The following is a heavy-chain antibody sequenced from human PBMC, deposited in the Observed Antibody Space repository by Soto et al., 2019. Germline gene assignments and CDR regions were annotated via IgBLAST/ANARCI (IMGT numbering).Heavy chain of an antibody. CDR2: IWHDGSNK. CDR3: ARINTKIIVDLGIDV. J-gene: IGHJ6*02. CDR1: GFTFRNHG. Sequence: QVQLVESGGGVVQPGRSLRLSCAASGFTFRNHGIHWVRQAPDKGLEWVAVIWHDGSNKYYTDSVKGRFTISRDESKNTVYLQMDSLRAEDTAVYYCARINTKIIVDLGIDVWGPGTAVTVS. D-gene: IGHD3-22*01. V-gene: IGHV3-33*01.